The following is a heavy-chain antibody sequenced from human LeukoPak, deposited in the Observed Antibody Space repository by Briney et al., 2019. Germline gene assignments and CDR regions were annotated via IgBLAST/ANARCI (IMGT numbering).Heavy chain of an antibody. D-gene: IGHD1-14*01. Sequence: GGSLRLSCAASGFTFSSYNMNWVRQAPGKGLEWVSSISGSSSYIYYADSVKGRFTISRGNAKNSLYLEMNSLRAEDTAVYYCARGGEPDYWGQGTLVTVSS. J-gene: IGHJ4*02. CDR1: GFTFSSYN. CDR2: ISGSSSYI. CDR3: ARGGEPDY. V-gene: IGHV3-21*01.